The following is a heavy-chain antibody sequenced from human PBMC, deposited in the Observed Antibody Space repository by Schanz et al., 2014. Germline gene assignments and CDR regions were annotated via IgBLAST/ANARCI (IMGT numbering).Heavy chain of an antibody. CDR2: IWNNGVTK. V-gene: IGHV3-33*08. D-gene: IGHD4-17*01. CDR3: ARPRFDYGEVDY. CDR1: GFTLSSYA. Sequence: VRLVESGGGLVQPGRSLRLSCAAYGFTLSSYAMHWVRQAPGKGLEWVAVIWNNGVTKYYADSVRGRFTISRDRFQNTLYLRMSSLRAEDTAVYYCARPRFDYGEVDYWGQGTLVTVSS. J-gene: IGHJ4*02.